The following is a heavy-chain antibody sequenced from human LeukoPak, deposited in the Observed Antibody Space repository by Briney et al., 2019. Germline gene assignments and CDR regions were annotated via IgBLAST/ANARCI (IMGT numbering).Heavy chain of an antibody. CDR2: INHSGST. CDR3: VSRYSSGGFEAEN. V-gene: IGHV4-34*01. D-gene: IGHD6-19*01. Sequence: SETLSLTCAVYGGSFSGYYWSWIRQPPGKGLEWIGEINHSGSTNYNPSLKSRVTISVDTSKNQFSLKLSSVTAADTAVYYCVSRYSSGGFEAENWGQGTLVTVSS. J-gene: IGHJ4*02. CDR1: GGSFSGYY.